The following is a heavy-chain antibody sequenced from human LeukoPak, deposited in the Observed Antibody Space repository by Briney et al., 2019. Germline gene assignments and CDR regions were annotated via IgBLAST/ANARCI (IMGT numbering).Heavy chain of an antibody. D-gene: IGHD6-19*01. CDR2: INSDGSST. CDR1: GFTFSSYW. Sequence: GGSLRLSCAASGFTFSSYWMHWVRHAPGKGLGWVSRINSDGSSTSYADSVKGRFTISRDNAKNTLYLQMNSLRAEDTAVYYCAKRPVAWGQGTLVTVSS. J-gene: IGHJ5*02. V-gene: IGHV3-74*01. CDR3: AKRPVA.